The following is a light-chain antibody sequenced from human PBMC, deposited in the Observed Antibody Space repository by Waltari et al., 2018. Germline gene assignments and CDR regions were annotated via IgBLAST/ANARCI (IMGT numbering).Light chain of an antibody. J-gene: IGLJ2*01. Sequence: QSALTQPPSASGSPVQSVTISCTGTSSDIGGYKFVSWYQQHPGKAPKLMLYEVSQRPSGVPDRFSGSKSGNTASLTVSGLQAEDEADYYCSSYGGSNNLVFGGGTKLTVL. CDR1: SSDIGGYKF. CDR2: EVS. CDR3: SSYGGSNNLV. V-gene: IGLV2-8*01.